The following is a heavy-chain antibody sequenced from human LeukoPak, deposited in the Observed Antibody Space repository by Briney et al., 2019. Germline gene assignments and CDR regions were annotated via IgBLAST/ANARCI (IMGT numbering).Heavy chain of an antibody. Sequence: PSETLSLTCTVSGGSISSYYWSWIRQPPGKGLEWIGSIYHSGSTYYNPSLKSRVTISVDTSKNQFSLKLSSVTAADTAVYYCASLYGSGTTDMRWGQGTLVTVSS. CDR2: IYHSGST. CDR1: GGSISSYY. J-gene: IGHJ4*02. CDR3: ASLYGSGTTDMR. D-gene: IGHD3-10*01. V-gene: IGHV4-59*08.